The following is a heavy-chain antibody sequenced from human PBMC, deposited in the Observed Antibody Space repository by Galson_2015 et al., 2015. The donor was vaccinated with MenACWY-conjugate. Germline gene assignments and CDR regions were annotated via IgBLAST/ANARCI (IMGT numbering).Heavy chain of an antibody. J-gene: IGHJ3*02. Sequence: SLRLSCAASGFTFSSYEMNWVRQAPGKGLEWISYISSSGSTIYYADSVKGRFTISRDNAKNSLYLQMNSLRAEDTAVYYYARDSWVTTSTDVFDIWVQGAMFTVAS. D-gene: IGHD2-15*01. CDR2: ISSSGSTI. V-gene: IGHV3-48*03. CDR1: GFTFSSYE. CDR3: ARDSWVTTSTDVFDI.